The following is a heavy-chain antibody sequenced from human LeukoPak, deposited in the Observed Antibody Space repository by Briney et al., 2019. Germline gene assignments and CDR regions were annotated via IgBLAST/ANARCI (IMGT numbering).Heavy chain of an antibody. CDR3: ARESSGSPDY. V-gene: IGHV3-64*01. D-gene: IGHD3-22*01. CDR2: ISTNGGRT. Sequence: GGSLRLSCAASGFTFSSYAMHWVRQAPGKGLEYVSAISTNGGRTYYANSVKGRFTISRDNSKNTLYLQKGSLRAEDMAVYYCARESSGSPDYWGQGTLVTVSS. J-gene: IGHJ4*02. CDR1: GFTFSSYA.